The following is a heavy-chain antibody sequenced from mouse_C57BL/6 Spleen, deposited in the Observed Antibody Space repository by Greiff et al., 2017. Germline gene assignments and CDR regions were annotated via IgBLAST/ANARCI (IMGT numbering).Heavy chain of an antibody. CDR2: INPGSGGP. CDR1: GYAFTNYL. J-gene: IGHJ2*01. V-gene: IGHV1-54*01. Sequence: QVQLQQSGAELVRPGTSVKVSCKASGYAFTNYLIEWVKQRPGQGLEWIGVINPGSGGPNYNEKFKGKATLTADKSSSTAYMQRSSLTSEDSAVYFGARCYGSSPFDYGGQGTTLTVSA. D-gene: IGHD1-1*01. CDR3: ARCYGSSPFDY.